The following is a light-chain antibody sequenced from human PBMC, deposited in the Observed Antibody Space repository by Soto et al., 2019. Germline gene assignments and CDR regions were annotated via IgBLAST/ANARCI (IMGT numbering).Light chain of an antibody. V-gene: IGLV2-8*01. CDR1: SSDVGGYNY. CDR3: SSYATGNNVV. J-gene: IGLJ2*01. Sequence: QSVLIQPPSASGSPGQSVTISCTGTSSDVGGYNYVSWYQQHPGRAPRLMIYEVTKRPSGVPDRFSGSRTGNTASLTVTGLQADDEADYHCSSYATGNNVVFGGGTKLTFL. CDR2: EVT.